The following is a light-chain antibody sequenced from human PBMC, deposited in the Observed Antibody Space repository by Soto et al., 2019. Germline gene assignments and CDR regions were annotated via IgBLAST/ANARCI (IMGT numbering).Light chain of an antibody. CDR2: GAS. V-gene: IGKV3-15*01. Sequence: EIVMTQSPATLSVSPGERATLSCRASQSVSSNLAWYQQKPGQAPRFLIYGASTRATGIPARFSGSGSGTEFTHTISSLQSEDFAVYYCKQYNNWPTFGQGTKVEIK. J-gene: IGKJ1*01. CDR1: QSVSSN. CDR3: KQYNNWPT.